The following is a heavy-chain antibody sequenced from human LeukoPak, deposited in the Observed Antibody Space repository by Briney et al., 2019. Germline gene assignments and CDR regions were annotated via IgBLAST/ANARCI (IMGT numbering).Heavy chain of an antibody. V-gene: IGHV1-2*02. D-gene: IGHD1-20*01. CDR3: ARESSITGTSYFDY. CDR1: GYTFTGYY. Sequence: ASVKVSCKASGYTFTGYYMHWVRQAPGQGLEWMGWINPNSGGTNCAQKFQGRVTMTRDTSISTAYMELSRLRSDDTAVYYCARESSITGTSYFDYWGQGTLVTVSS. J-gene: IGHJ4*02. CDR2: INPNSGGT.